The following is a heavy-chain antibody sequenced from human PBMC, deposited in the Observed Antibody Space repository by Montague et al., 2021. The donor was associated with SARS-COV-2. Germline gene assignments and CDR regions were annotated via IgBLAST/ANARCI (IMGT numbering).Heavy chain of an antibody. D-gene: IGHD2-8*01. CDR2: IYYSGST. J-gene: IGHJ6*02. V-gene: IGHV4-59*01. CDR1: GFTFGGDA. CDR3: ARLLRSCTNGVCRTYYYYALDV. Sequence: LRLSCAASGFTFGGDATTWVRQPPGKGLEWIGYIYYSGSTKYKPSLESRVAVSVDRSKNQVSLKLTSVTAADTAVYYCARLLRSCTNGVCRTYYYYALDVWGQGTTVTVSS.